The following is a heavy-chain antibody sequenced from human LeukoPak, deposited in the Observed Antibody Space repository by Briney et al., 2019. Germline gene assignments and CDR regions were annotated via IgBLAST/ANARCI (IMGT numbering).Heavy chain of an antibody. CDR3: AREAGIVGATEYYFDY. J-gene: IGHJ4*02. CDR1: GYTFTTYG. CDR2: IIPIFGTA. Sequence: ASVKVSCKASGYTFTTYGVGWVRQAPGQGLEWMGGIIPIFGTANYAQKFQGRVTITTDESTSTAYMELSSLRSEDTAVYYCAREAGIVGATEYYFDYWGQGTLVTVSS. V-gene: IGHV1-69*05. D-gene: IGHD1-26*01.